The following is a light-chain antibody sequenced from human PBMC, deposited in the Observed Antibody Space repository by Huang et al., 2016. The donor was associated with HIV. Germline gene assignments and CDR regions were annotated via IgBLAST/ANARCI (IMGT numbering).Light chain of an antibody. V-gene: IGKV3-11*01. CDR3: QQRSNWGGA. Sequence: EIVLTQSPATLALSPGERASLSCRASQSVSRYVAWDRQKPGQAPRLLIYDASYRASGIPARFSGSGSGTDFTLTISSLEPEDSGVFYCQQRSNWGGAFGPGTKVEI. CDR2: DAS. CDR1: QSVSRY. J-gene: IGKJ3*01.